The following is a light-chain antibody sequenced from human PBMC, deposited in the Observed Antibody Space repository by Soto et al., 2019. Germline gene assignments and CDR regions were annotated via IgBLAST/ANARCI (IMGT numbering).Light chain of an antibody. Sequence: EVVLTQSPGTLSLSPGERATLSCRASQSVSSSYLAWYQQKPGQAPRLLIYGASSRATGIPDRFSGSGSGTDFPRTISRLEPEDFAVDYCQQYGSSLWTFGQGTKVEIK. CDR1: QSVSSSY. J-gene: IGKJ1*01. CDR3: QQYGSSLWT. V-gene: IGKV3-20*01. CDR2: GAS.